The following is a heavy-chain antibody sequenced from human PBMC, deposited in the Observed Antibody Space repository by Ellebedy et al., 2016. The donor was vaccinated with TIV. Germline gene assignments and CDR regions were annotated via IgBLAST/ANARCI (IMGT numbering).Heavy chain of an antibody. CDR2: MNPNSGNT. Sequence: AASVKVSCKASGYTFTSYDINWVLQATGQGLEWMGWMNPNSGNTGYAQKFQGRVTMTRNTSISTAYMELSSLRSEDTAVYYCARGSFWSGYYIPPPTSYWGQGTLVTVSS. D-gene: IGHD3-3*01. CDR1: GYTFTSYD. V-gene: IGHV1-8*01. CDR3: ARGSFWSGYYIPPPTSY. J-gene: IGHJ4*02.